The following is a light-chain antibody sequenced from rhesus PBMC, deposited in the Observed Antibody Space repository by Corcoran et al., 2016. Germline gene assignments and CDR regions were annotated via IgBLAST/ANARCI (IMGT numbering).Light chain of an antibody. CDR1: QDITTA. CDR2: AAY. Sequence: DIQMSQSPSSLSASVGDKVTITCRASQDITTALAWYQQKQGKAPKLLVYAAYTLETGVPSRFSGTGSGTDFSLTISNLKPDDFATYYCQQGYSTPLTFGGGTKV. V-gene: IGKV1-33*02. CDR3: QQGYSTPLT. J-gene: IGKJ4*01.